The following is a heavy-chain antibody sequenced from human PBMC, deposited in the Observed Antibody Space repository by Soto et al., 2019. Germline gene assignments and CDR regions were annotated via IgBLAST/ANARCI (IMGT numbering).Heavy chain of an antibody. V-gene: IGHV3-74*01. J-gene: IGHJ5*02. Sequence: GGSLRLSCAASGFTFSSYWMHWVRQAPGKGLVWVSRINSDGSSTSYADSVKGRFTISRDNAKNTLYLQRNSLRAEDKAVYYCARGRESLWFGELLSHWTNNWFDPWGQGTLVTVSS. CDR2: INSDGSST. CDR1: GFTFSSYW. CDR3: ARGRESLWFGELLSHWTNNWFDP. D-gene: IGHD3-10*01.